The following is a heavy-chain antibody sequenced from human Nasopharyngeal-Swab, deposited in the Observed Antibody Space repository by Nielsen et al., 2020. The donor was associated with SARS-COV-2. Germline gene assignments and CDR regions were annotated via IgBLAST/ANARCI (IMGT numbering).Heavy chain of an antibody. J-gene: IGHJ2*01. V-gene: IGHV3-48*02. Sequence: GESLKISCAASGFTFSSYDMTWVRQAPGKGLEWVSHITSSSSAIYYADSVKGRFTMSRDNASNSLYLQMNSLSDEDTAVYYCASGMVVTKRYFDLWGRGTLVTVST. CDR3: ASGMVVTKRYFDL. CDR1: GFTFSSYD. CDR2: ITSSSSAI. D-gene: IGHD4-23*01.